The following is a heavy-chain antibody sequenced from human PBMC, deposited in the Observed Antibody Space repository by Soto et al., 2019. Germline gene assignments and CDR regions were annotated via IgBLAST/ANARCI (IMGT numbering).Heavy chain of an antibody. V-gene: IGHV4-4*07. J-gene: IGHJ5*02. CDR3: ARDLTRENWFDP. D-gene: IGHD2-2*01. Sequence: SETLSLTCTVSGGSLTKYYWSWIRQPAGKGLEWIGRISTSGNVVSKASLRSRLTMSVDTSKNQFSLRLTSVIAADTAVYYCARDLTRENWFDPWGRGTLVTVSS. CDR1: GGSLTKYY. CDR2: ISTSGNV.